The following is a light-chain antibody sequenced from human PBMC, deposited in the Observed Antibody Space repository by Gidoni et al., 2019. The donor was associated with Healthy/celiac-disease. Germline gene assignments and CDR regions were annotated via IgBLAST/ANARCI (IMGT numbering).Light chain of an antibody. J-gene: IGLJ3*02. CDR3: CSYGGSTNWV. Sequence: QSALTQPASVSGSPGQSITISCTGTSSDVGGFNLVSWYQQHPGKAPKLMIYEGSKRPSGVSNRFSGSKSGNTASLTIAGLQAEDEAEYYCCSYGGSTNWVFGGGTKLTVL. CDR1: SSDVGGFNL. V-gene: IGLV2-23*01. CDR2: EGS.